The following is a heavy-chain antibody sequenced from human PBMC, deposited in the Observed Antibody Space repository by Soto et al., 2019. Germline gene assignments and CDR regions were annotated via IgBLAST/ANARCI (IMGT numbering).Heavy chain of an antibody. CDR1: GYTFTSYG. CDR3: ARDPRRIAAAGTKYYYYYGMDV. Sequence: ASVKVSCKASGYTFTSYGISWVRQAPGQGLEWMGWISAYNGNTNYAQKLQGRVTMTTDTSTSTAYMELRSLRSDDTAVYYCARDPRRIAAAGTKYYYYYGMDVWGQGTTVTVSS. D-gene: IGHD6-13*01. J-gene: IGHJ6*02. V-gene: IGHV1-18*01. CDR2: ISAYNGNT.